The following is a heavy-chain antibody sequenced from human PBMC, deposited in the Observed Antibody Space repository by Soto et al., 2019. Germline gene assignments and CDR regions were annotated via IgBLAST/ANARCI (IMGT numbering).Heavy chain of an antibody. J-gene: IGHJ4*02. CDR3: ARASGPLRSRKFEH. CDR2: IYYTGTT. D-gene: IGHD1-26*01. V-gene: IGHV4-31*11. Sequence: QVQLQESGPGLVKPSQTVALTCAVSGGSISTAGYYWTWIRQHPGGGLEWIGAIYYTGTTYYNPSLRSRETISVDTSKNQFSLKMTSVTAADTAVYYCARASGPLRSRKFEHWGQGTLVTVSS. CDR1: GGSISTAGYY.